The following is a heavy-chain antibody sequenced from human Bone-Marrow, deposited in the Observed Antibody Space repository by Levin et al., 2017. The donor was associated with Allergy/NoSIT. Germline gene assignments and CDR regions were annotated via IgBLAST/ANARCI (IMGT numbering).Heavy chain of an antibody. V-gene: IGHV4-31*03. J-gene: IGHJ4*02. CDR3: ARGEARLFTTLTSPLDS. Sequence: SGPTLVKPTQTLTLTCTFSGFSLTTRGVGVGWIRQHPRKGLECIGYIFNSGTTYYNPSLKSRVTISVDTSKNQFSLKLSSVTAADTAVYYCARGEARLFTTLTSPLDSWGQGTLVTVSS. D-gene: IGHD4-17*01. CDR1: GFSLTTRGVG. CDR2: IFNSGTT.